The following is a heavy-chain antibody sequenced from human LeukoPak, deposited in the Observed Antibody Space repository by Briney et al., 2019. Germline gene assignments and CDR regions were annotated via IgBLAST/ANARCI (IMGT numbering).Heavy chain of an antibody. V-gene: IGHV4-4*07. Sequence: PSETLSLTCTVSGGSINSYWSWIRQPAGKGLEWIGRISGSGTITYNPALQSRLSISVDTSKNQFSLKLMSVTAADTAVYYCARDSGTTGEVKFDPWGQGTLVTVSS. CDR2: ISGSGTI. J-gene: IGHJ5*02. CDR3: ARDSGTTGEVKFDP. D-gene: IGHD3-10*01. CDR1: GGSINSY.